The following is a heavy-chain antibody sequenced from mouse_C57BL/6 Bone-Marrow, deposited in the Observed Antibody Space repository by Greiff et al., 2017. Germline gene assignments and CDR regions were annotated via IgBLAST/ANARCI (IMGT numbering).Heavy chain of an antibody. J-gene: IGHJ3*02. CDR1: GYSITSGYY. V-gene: IGHV3-6*01. CDR2: IRDDGSN. D-gene: IGHD1-1*01. CDR3: ARDRYYGSSTGAG. Sequence: EVQLQESGPGLVKPSQSLSLTCSVTGYSITSGYYWNWIRQFPGNKLEWMGYIRDDGSNNYNPSLKNRITITRATSKNQFFLTLNSVTTEDTATYYCARDRYYGSSTGAGWGRGTLVAVSA.